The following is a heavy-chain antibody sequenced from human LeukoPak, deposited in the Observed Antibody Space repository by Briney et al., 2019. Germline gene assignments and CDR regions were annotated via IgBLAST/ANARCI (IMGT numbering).Heavy chain of an antibody. CDR1: GFTFSNYA. J-gene: IGHJ4*02. CDR2: ISGSGGST. Sequence: GGSLRLSCAAAGFTFSNYAMTWVRQAPGKGLEWVSSISGSGGSTYYADSVKGRFTISRDNSKNTLYLQMYSLRAEDAAVYYCAKVEGASKASVYWGQGALVTVSS. V-gene: IGHV3-23*01. D-gene: IGHD1-1*01. CDR3: AKVEGASKASVY.